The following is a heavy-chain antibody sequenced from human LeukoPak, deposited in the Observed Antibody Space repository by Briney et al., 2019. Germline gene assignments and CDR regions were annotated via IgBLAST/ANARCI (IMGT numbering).Heavy chain of an antibody. V-gene: IGHV3-43*01. Sequence: LPGGSLRLPCAASGFTFDDYTMHWVRQAPGKGLEWVSLISWDGGSTYYADSVKGRFTISRDNSKNSLYLQMNSLRTEDTALYYCATSGKLGPLANFDYWGQGTLVTVSS. D-gene: IGHD7-27*01. CDR3: ATSGKLGPLANFDY. J-gene: IGHJ4*02. CDR2: ISWDGGST. CDR1: GFTFDDYT.